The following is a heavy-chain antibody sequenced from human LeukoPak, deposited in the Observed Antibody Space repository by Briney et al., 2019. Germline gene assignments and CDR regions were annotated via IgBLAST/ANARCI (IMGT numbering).Heavy chain of an antibody. CDR1: GSIFTSYW. D-gene: IGHD3-9*01. V-gene: IGHV5-51*01. CDR2: IYPGDSDT. CDR3: ARPSMVYYDILPGEDAFDI. J-gene: IGHJ3*02. Sequence: GASPQTSCQGSGSIFTSYWIGCGRPLPGKGLEWMGIIYPGDSDTYYSPSFQGQVTISADTAISTAYLQWSSLKAADTAMYYCARPSMVYYDILPGEDAFDIWGQGTMVTVSS.